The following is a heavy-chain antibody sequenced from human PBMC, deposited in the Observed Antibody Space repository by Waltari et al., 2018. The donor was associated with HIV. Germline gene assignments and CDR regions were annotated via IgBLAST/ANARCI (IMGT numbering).Heavy chain of an antibody. CDR2: IYHSGST. CDR1: GGSISSSNW. Sequence: QVQLQESGPGLVKPSGTLSLTCAVSGGSISSSNWWSWVRQPPGKGLEWIREIYHSGSTNYNPSLKSRVTISGDKSKNQFSLKLSSVTAADTAVYYCARDRYSGSYSENPFDYWGQGTLVTVSS. V-gene: IGHV4-4*02. CDR3: ARDRYSGSYSENPFDY. D-gene: IGHD1-26*01. J-gene: IGHJ4*02.